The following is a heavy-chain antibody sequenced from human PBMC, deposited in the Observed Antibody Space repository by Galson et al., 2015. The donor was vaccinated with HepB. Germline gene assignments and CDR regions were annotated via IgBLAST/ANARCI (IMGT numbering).Heavy chain of an antibody. V-gene: IGHV3-15*01. CDR1: GFPFNNAW. CDR3: TTDVFYSTYWSWFDP. J-gene: IGHJ5*02. CDR2: IKSKTDGGTT. Sequence: SLRLSCAASGFPFNNAWMTWVRQAPGKGLEWVGRIKSKTDGGTTDYTAPVKGRFTISRDDSKNRLYLQMTSLKTEDSAVYYCTTDVFYSTYWSWFDPWGQGTLVTVSA. D-gene: IGHD2-8*02.